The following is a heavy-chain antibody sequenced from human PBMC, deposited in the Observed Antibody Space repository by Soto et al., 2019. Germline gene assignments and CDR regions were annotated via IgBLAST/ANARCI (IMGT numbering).Heavy chain of an antibody. J-gene: IGHJ4*02. V-gene: IGHV3-30-3*01. CDR2: ISYDGSTK. CDR1: GFTFSSFS. D-gene: IGHD6-19*01. CDR3: ARTTTVAGTPEFDY. Sequence: QVQLVESGGGVVXPGRSXRXSXAASGFTFSSFSLHWVRQAPGKGLEWLALISYDGSTKYNADSVKGRFTVSRDNSNNTLYLQLSSLRPEDTAVYYCARTTTVAGTPEFDYWGQGTLVTVSS.